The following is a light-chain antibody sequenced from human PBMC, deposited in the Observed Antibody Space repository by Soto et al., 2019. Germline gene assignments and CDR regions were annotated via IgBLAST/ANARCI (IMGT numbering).Light chain of an antibody. J-gene: IGLJ1*01. CDR3: SSYTSRSTLYV. Sequence: QSALTQPASVSGSPGQSITISCTGTSSNVGNYNFVSWYQQHPGKAPKLMVYEVTNRPSGVSDRFSGSKSGNTASLTISGLQADDEGYYYCSSYTSRSTLYVFGTGTKVTV. CDR2: EVT. CDR1: SSNVGNYNF. V-gene: IGLV2-14*03.